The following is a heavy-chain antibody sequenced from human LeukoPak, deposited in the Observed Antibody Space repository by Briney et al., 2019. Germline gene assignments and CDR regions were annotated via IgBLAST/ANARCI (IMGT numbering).Heavy chain of an antibody. J-gene: IGHJ3*02. CDR1: GGSISSSSYY. Sequence: PSETLSLTCTVSGGSISSSSYYWGWIRQPPGKGLEWIGSIYYSGSTYYNPSLKSRVTISVDTSKNQFSLYLSSVTAADTAVYYCARDGGKYCSSTSCRNAFDIWGQGTMVTVSA. D-gene: IGHD2-2*01. CDR3: ARDGGKYCSSTSCRNAFDI. V-gene: IGHV4-39*07. CDR2: IYYSGST.